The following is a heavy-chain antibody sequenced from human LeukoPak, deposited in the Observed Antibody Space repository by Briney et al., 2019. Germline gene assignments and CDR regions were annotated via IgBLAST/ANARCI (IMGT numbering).Heavy chain of an antibody. Sequence: ASVKVSCKASGYTFTSYGISWVRQAPGQGLEWMGWISAYNGNTNYAQKLQGRVTMTTDTSTSTAYMELRSLRSDDTAVYYCARVGPYCSSTSCYSVLDIWGQGTMVTVSS. CDR2: ISAYNGNT. D-gene: IGHD2-2*01. CDR3: ARVGPYCSSTSCYSVLDI. CDR1: GYTFTSYG. V-gene: IGHV1-18*01. J-gene: IGHJ3*02.